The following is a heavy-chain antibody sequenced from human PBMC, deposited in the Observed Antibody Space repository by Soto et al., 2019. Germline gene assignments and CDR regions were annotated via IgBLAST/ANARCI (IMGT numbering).Heavy chain of an antibody. CDR2: ISSSGSTI. CDR1: GFTFSSYE. J-gene: IGHJ5*02. Sequence: LRLSCAASGFTFSSYEMNWVRQAPGKGLEWVSYISSSGSTIYYADSVKGRFTISRDNAKNSLYLQMNSLRAEDTAVYYCARDSPSFANYIRAFTGGWFDPWGQGTLVTVSS. V-gene: IGHV3-48*03. CDR3: ARDSPSFANYIRAFTGGWFDP. D-gene: IGHD3-10*01.